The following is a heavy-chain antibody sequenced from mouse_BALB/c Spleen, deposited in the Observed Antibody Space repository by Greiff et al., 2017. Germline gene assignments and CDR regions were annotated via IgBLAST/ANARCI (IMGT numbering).Heavy chain of an antibody. CDR1: GFTFSSYG. CDR3: ARTMMLDY. D-gene: IGHD2-3*01. V-gene: IGHV5-6-3*01. CDR2: INSNGGST. Sequence: EVKLVESGGGLVQPGGSLKLSCAASGFTFSSYGMSWVRQTPDKRLELVATINSNGGSTYYPDSVKGRFTISRDNAKNTLYLQMSSLKSEDTAMYYCARTMMLDYWGQGTTLTVSS. J-gene: IGHJ2*01.